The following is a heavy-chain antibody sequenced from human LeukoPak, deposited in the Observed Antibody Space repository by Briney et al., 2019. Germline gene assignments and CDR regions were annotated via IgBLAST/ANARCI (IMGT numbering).Heavy chain of an antibody. V-gene: IGHV4-59*08. CDR3: ARRRGYSYGNFDS. CDR2: IYYSGST. D-gene: IGHD5-18*01. CDR1: GGSISSYY. Sequence: PSETLSLTCTVSGGSISSYYWSWIRQPPGKGLEGIGYIYYSGSTYYNPSLKSRVTISVDTSVNQFSLKLSSVTAADTAVYYCARRRGYSYGNFDSWGQGTLVTVSS. J-gene: IGHJ4*02.